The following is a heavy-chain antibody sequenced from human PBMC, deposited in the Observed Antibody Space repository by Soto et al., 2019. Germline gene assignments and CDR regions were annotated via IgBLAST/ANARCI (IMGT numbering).Heavy chain of an antibody. CDR2: FNPKNGNT. J-gene: IGHJ4*01. CDR3: ARVNFAEPFDT. V-gene: IGHV1-18*01. Sequence: ASVKVSCKASGYTFTNYGINWLRQARGQGIEWMGWFNPKNGNTNYAQTFEGRLTLTTDTSTSTAFMELSNLRSDDTAFYYCARVNFAEPFDTSGHRTLVT. CDR1: GYTFTNYG.